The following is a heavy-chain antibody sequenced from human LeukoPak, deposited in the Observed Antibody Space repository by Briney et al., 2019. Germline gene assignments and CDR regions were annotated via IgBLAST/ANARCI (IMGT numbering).Heavy chain of an antibody. CDR3: ARGSQSTWGFFAY. Sequence: GGSLRLSCAASGFTFSNYGMHWVRQAPGKGLQWVAVIWYDGSNEYYTGSVKGRFTISRYNAHNTLYLQMNSLRAEDTAVYYCARGSQSTWGFFAYWGQGTRVTVSS. CDR1: GFTFSNYG. V-gene: IGHV3-33*01. J-gene: IGHJ4*02. D-gene: IGHD1-1*01. CDR2: IWYDGSNE.